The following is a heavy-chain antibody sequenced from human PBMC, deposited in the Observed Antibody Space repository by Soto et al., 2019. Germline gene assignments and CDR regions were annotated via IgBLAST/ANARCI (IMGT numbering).Heavy chain of an antibody. V-gene: IGHV5-51*01. CDR3: VRLGVYGDFDY. J-gene: IGHJ4*02. CDR2: VYPPDSDT. D-gene: IGHD2-8*01. Sequence: PGESLKISCKDSGHSFSNYWIAWVRQMPGKGLEWMGIVYPPDSDTTYSPSFRGQVTISADNSISTAYLQWSSLKASESDMYYCVRLGVYGDFDYWGQGTLVTVSS. CDR1: GHSFSNYW.